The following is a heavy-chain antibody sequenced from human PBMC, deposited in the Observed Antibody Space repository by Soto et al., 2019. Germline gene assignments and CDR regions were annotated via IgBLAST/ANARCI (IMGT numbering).Heavy chain of an antibody. D-gene: IGHD5-12*01. Sequence: VASVKVSCKASGGTFSSYTISWVRQAPGQGLEWMGRIIPILGIANYAQKFQGRVTITADKSTSAAYMELSSLRSEDTAVYYCARQTRYSGYDGWFDYWGQGTLVTVSS. J-gene: IGHJ4*02. CDR2: IIPILGIA. V-gene: IGHV1-69*02. CDR3: ARQTRYSGYDGWFDY. CDR1: GGTFSSYT.